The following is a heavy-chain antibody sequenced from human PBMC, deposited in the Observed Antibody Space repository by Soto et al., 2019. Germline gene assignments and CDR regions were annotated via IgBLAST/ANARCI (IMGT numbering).Heavy chain of an antibody. CDR3: ARSPGRDGYNHFDY. D-gene: IGHD1-1*01. J-gene: IGHJ4*01. CDR2: IKSKTDGGTT. CDR1: AFTFSNAW. V-gene: IGHV3-15*01. Sequence: PGGSLRLSCEAPAFTFSNAWMSWVRQAPGKGLEWVGRIKSKTDGGTTDYAAPVKGRFTISRDDSKNMLYLQMNSLKTEDTAAYYCARSPGRDGYNHFDYWGQGIVVTVSS.